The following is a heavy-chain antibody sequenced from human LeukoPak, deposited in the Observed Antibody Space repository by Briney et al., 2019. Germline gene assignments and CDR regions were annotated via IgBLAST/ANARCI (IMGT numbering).Heavy chain of an antibody. CDR1: GFTFSSYS. J-gene: IGHJ4*02. Sequence: GGSLRLSCAASGFTFSSYSMNWVRQAPGKGLEWVSSISSSSSYIYYADSVKGRFTISRDNAKNSLYLQMNSLRAEDTAVYYCARAKGVELVDPLDYWGQGTLVTVSS. CDR2: ISSSSSYI. D-gene: IGHD2-21*01. CDR3: ARAKGVELVDPLDY. V-gene: IGHV3-21*01.